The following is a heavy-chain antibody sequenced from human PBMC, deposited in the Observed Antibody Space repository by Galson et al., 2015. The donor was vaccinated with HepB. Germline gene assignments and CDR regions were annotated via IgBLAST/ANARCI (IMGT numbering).Heavy chain of an antibody. J-gene: IGHJ1*01. CDR2: ISSSGASA. CDR3: ARSYSSSWFIYFQH. Sequence: SLRLSCAASGFTFSSYSMNWVRQAPGKGLEWVSYISSSGASAYYADSVKGRFTISRDNAKNSLYLQMNSLRAEDTAVYYCARSYSSSWFIYFQHWGQGTLVTVSS. V-gene: IGHV3-48*04. CDR1: GFTFSSYS. D-gene: IGHD6-13*01.